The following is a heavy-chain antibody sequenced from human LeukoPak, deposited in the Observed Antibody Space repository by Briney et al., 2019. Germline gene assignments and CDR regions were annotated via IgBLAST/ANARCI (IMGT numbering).Heavy chain of an antibody. D-gene: IGHD1-20*01. CDR2: IKHDGSDR. CDR1: GFTFSTYW. J-gene: IGHJ4*02. V-gene: IGHV3-7*01. CDR3: ARELITKWSCGDY. Sequence: GGSLRLSCAASGFTFSTYWMSWVRQAPGKGLEWVANIKHDGSDRNYVDSVRGRFTIARDNGKNLLHLQMNTLRAEDTAVYYCARELITKWSCGDYWGQGTPVTVSP.